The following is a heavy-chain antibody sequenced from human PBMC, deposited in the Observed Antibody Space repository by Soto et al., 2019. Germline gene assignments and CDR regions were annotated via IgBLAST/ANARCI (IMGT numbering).Heavy chain of an antibody. CDR3: ARTEYTAALLRGP. D-gene: IGHD5-18*01. Sequence: GASVKVSCKASGGTFSSYTISWVRQAPGQGLEWMGRIIPNNGNTNYAQKFQGRVTMTTDKSTSTAYMELRSLRSDDTAVYYCARTEYTAALLRGPWGQGTLVTVSS. CDR1: GGTFSSYT. CDR2: IIPNNGNT. V-gene: IGHV1-69*02. J-gene: IGHJ5*02.